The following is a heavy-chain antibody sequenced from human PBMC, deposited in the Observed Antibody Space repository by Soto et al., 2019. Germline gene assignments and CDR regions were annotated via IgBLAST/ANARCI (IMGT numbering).Heavy chain of an antibody. V-gene: IGHV3-21*01. J-gene: IGHJ4*02. D-gene: IGHD3-22*01. CDR3: ARAPYYYDSSAYLGY. CDR1: GFTFSSYS. Sequence: GGSLRLSCAASGFTFSSYSMNWVRQAPGKGLEWVSSISSSSSYIYYADSVKGRFTISRDNAKNSLYLQMNSLRAEDTAVYYCARAPYYYDSSAYLGYWGQGTLVTVSS. CDR2: ISSSSSYI.